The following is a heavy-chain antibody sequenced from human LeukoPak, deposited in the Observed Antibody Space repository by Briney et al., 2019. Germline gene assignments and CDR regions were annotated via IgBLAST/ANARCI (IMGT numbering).Heavy chain of an antibody. Sequence: ASVKLSCKASGYTFTGYHMHWVRQAPGQGLEWMAWINPNSGATDYAQKFQGRVTMTRDTSTSTAYMELSRLRSDDTAVYYCARLNGNHFDYWGQGTLVTVSS. CDR3: ARLNGNHFDY. CDR2: INPNSGAT. CDR1: GYTFTGYH. J-gene: IGHJ4*02. D-gene: IGHD1-14*01. V-gene: IGHV1-2*02.